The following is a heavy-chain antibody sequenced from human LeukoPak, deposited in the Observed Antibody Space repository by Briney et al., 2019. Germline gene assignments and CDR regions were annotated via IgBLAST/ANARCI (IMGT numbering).Heavy chain of an antibody. D-gene: IGHD3-22*01. CDR3: AKDFARYYYDSSGYYDPRGDYYYGMDV. CDR1: GFTFDDYA. J-gene: IGHJ6*02. CDR2: ISWNSGSI. Sequence: GGSLRLSCAASGFTFDDYAMHWVRQAPGKGLEWVSGISWNSGSIGYADSVKGRFTTSRDNAKNSLYLQMNSLRAEDTALYYCAKDFARYYYDSSGYYDPRGDYYYGMDVWGQGTTVTVSS. V-gene: IGHV3-9*01.